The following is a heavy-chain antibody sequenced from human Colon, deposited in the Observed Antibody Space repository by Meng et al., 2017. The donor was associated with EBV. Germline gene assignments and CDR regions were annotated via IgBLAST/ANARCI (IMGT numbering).Heavy chain of an antibody. D-gene: IGHD2-15*01. CDR3: ARLYCSGGSCYTIDY. Sequence: QATLCPSWSDLKKPGASGNVSCKASGFTLPSYAMNWVRQAPGQGLEWMGWINTNTGNPTYAQGFTGRFVFSLDTSVSTAYLQISSLKAADTAVYYCARLYCSGGSCYTIDYWGQGTLVTVSS. CDR1: GFTLPSYA. J-gene: IGHJ4*02. CDR2: INTNTGNP. V-gene: IGHV7-4-1*02.